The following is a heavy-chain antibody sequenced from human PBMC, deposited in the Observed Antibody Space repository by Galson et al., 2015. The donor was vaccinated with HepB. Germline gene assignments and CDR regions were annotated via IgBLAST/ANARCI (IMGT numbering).Heavy chain of an antibody. CDR2: IRSKAYGGTT. J-gene: IGHJ3*02. Sequence: SLRLSCAASGFTFGDYAMSWFRQAPGKGLEWVGFIRSKAYGGTTEYAASVKGRFTISRDDSKSIAYLQMNSLKTEDTAVYYCTRDRAHRGYRGHDAFDIWGQGTMVTVSS. CDR1: GFTFGDYA. V-gene: IGHV3-49*03. CDR3: TRDRAHRGYRGHDAFDI. D-gene: IGHD5-12*01.